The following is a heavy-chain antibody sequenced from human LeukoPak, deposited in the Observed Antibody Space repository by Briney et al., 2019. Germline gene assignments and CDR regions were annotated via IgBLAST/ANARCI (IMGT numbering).Heavy chain of an antibody. Sequence: GGSLRLSCAASGFTFSSYAMSWVRQAPGKGQEWVSAISGSGGSTYYADSVKGRFTISRDNSKNTLYLQMNSLRAEDTAVYYCARDYYYDSSGYLPPDAFDIWGQGTMVTVSS. CDR1: GFTFSSYA. CDR3: ARDYYYDSSGYLPPDAFDI. J-gene: IGHJ3*02. D-gene: IGHD3-22*01. CDR2: ISGSGGST. V-gene: IGHV3-23*01.